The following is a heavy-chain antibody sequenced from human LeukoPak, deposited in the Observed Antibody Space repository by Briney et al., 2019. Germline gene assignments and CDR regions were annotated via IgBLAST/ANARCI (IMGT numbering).Heavy chain of an antibody. V-gene: IGHV3-23*01. Sequence: GGSLRLSCAASGFTFSSYAMSWARQAPGKGLEWVSAISGSGGSTYYADSVKGRFTISRDNSKNTLYLQMNSLRAEDTAVYYCAKVKSDRVVAGKGVDVWGQGTTVTVSS. CDR1: GFTFSSYA. CDR3: AKVKSDRVVAGKGVDV. CDR2: ISGSGGST. D-gene: IGHD6-19*01. J-gene: IGHJ6*02.